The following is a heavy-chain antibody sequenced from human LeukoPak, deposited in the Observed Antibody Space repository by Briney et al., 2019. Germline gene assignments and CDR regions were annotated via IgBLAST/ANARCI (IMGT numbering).Heavy chain of an antibody. D-gene: IGHD6-19*01. V-gene: IGHV1-46*01. CDR1: GYTFTSYY. J-gene: IGHJ2*01. CDR2: INPSGGST. Sequence: ASVKVSCKASGYTFTSYYMHWVRQAPGQGLEWMGIINPSGGSTSYAQKFQGRVTMTRDTSTSTVYMELSSLRSEDTAVYYCARDLVTAEASRAGKILYWYFDLWGRGTLVTVSS. CDR3: ARDLVTAEASRAGKILYWYFDL.